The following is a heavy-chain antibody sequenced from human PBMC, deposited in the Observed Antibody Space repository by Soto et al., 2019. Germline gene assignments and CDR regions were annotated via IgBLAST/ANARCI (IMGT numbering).Heavy chain of an antibody. CDR1: GFTFSSFS. CDR3: AIDLGWAFDC. V-gene: IGHV3-48*02. CDR2: IGGGGRLI. Sequence: EVQLVESGGGLVQRGGSLRLSCAASGFTFSSFSMKWVRQAPGRGLEWISYIGGGGRLISYADSVKGRFAISRDNAQNSLYLQMDSLRDEDTDVYYCAIDLGWAFDCWGQGTLVTVSS. J-gene: IGHJ4*02. D-gene: IGHD6-19*01.